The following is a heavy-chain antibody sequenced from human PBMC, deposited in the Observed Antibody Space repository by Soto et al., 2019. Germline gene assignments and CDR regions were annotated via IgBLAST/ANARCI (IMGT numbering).Heavy chain of an antibody. Sequence: EVQLVESGGGLVQPGGSLRLSCAASGFTFSSYWMSWVRQAPGKGLEWVANIKHDGSEKYYVDSVKGRFTICRDNAKNSLYMQMNSQRAEDTAVYYCARAGYSYGGYYFDYWGQGTLVTVSS. CDR2: IKHDGSEK. J-gene: IGHJ4*02. D-gene: IGHD5-18*01. V-gene: IGHV3-7*05. CDR1: GFTFSSYW. CDR3: ARAGYSYGGYYFDY.